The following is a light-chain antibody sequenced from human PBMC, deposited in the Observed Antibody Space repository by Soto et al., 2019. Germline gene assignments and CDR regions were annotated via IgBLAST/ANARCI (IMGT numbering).Light chain of an antibody. CDR3: QQYNNWPRT. Sequence: ETVLTQSPGPLSLSPGERATLACRASQSVSSSYLAWYHQKPGQAPRLLIYGASTRATGIPARFSGSGSGTEFTLTINSLQSEDFAVYYCQQYNNWPRTFGQGTKVDIK. V-gene: IGKV3-15*01. J-gene: IGKJ1*01. CDR2: GAS. CDR1: QSVSSSY.